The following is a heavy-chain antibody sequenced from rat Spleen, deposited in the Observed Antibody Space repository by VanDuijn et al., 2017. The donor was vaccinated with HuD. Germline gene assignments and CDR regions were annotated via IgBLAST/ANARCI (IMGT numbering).Heavy chain of an antibody. Sequence: EVQLVETGGGLVQPGKSLKLSCVASGFTFSSYWMYWVRQAPTKGLEWVASISPSGGSTYYRDSVKGRFTLSRDNAKSTLYLQMDSLRSEDTATYYCATAGTRISRFAYWGQGTLVTVSS. CDR2: ISPSGGST. D-gene: IGHD1-4*01. J-gene: IGHJ3*01. CDR1: GFTFSSYW. CDR3: ATAGTRISRFAY. V-gene: IGHV5-19*01.